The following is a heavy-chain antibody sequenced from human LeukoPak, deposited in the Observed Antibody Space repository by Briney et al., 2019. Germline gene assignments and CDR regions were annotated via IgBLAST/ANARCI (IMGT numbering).Heavy chain of an antibody. CDR3: ARMTISYGGYGAFDI. D-gene: IGHD4-17*01. J-gene: IGHJ3*02. CDR2: ISSRSKYI. Sequence: GGSMRLSCASSGFTFSNYSMKWVRHAGRRVQGLLSSISSRSKYIYYADSVKGRFTISRDNDKNSLYLQMNSLRAEDTAVYYCARMTISYGGYGAFDIWGQGTMVTVSS. V-gene: IGHV3-21*01. CDR1: GFTFSNYS.